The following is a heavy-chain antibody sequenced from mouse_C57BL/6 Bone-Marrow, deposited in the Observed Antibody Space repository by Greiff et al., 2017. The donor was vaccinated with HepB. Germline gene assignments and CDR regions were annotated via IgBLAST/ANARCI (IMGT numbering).Heavy chain of an antibody. CDR1: GYAFSSSW. J-gene: IGHJ2*01. D-gene: IGHD1-1*01. Sequence: QVQLQQSGPELVKPGASVKISCKASGYAFSSSWMNWVKQRPGKGLEWIGRIYPGDGDTNYNGKFKGKATLTADKSSSTAYMQLSSLTSEDSALYFCARYYYARNDFDYWGQGTTLTVSS. CDR3: ARYYYARNDFDY. V-gene: IGHV1-82*01. CDR2: IYPGDGDT.